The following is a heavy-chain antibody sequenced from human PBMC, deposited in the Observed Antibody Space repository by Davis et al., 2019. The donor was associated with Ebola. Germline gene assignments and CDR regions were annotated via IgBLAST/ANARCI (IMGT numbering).Heavy chain of an antibody. Sequence: PSETLSLTCTVSGGSISSGDYYWSWTRQPPGKGLEWIGEIYHSGSTNYNPSLKSRVTISVDKSKNQFSLKLSSVTAADTAVYYCARGEAAAGSAFDIWGQGTMVTVSS. J-gene: IGHJ3*02. D-gene: IGHD6-13*01. CDR2: IYHSGST. V-gene: IGHV4-39*07. CDR1: GGSISSGDYY. CDR3: ARGEAAAGSAFDI.